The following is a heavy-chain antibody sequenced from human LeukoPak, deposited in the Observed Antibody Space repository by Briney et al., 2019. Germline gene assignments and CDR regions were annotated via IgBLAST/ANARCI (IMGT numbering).Heavy chain of an antibody. J-gene: IGHJ5*02. CDR2: IYPGDSDT. CDR1: RYSLTSYW. Sequence: GESLKISCKGSRYSLTSYWIGWVRQMPGKGLEWMGIIYPGDSDTRYSPSFQGQVTISADKSISTAYLQWSSLKASDTAMYYCARLGFRYCSSTSCYFDPWGQGTLVTVSS. D-gene: IGHD2-2*01. CDR3: ARLGFRYCSSTSCYFDP. V-gene: IGHV5-51*01.